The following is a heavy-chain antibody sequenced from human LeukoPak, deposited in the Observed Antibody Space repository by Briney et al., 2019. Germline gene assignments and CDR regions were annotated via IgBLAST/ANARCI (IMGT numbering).Heavy chain of an antibody. CDR3: ARGLNYYESSGLGY. CDR2: IYSGGSS. V-gene: IGHV4-4*07. J-gene: IGHJ4*02. CDR1: GGSISSFY. D-gene: IGHD3-22*01. Sequence: SETLSLTCIVSGGSISSFYWSWIRQPAGKGLEWIGRIYSGGSSDYNPSLKSRVTISVDTSSNQFSLKLTSVTAADTAVYYCARGLNYYESSGLGYWGQGTLVTVSS.